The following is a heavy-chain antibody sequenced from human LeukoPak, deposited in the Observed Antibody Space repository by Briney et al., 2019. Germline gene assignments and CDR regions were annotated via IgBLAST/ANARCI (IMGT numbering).Heavy chain of an antibody. Sequence: GASVKVSCKASGYTFTSYGISWVRQAPGQGLEGMGWISAYNGNTNYAQKLQGRVPMTTDTSTSTAYMELRSLRSDDTAVYYCARGARVDFWSGYYHYYYMDVWGKGTTVTVSS. CDR3: ARGARVDFWSGYYHYYYMDV. D-gene: IGHD3-3*01. CDR1: GYTFTSYG. CDR2: ISAYNGNT. V-gene: IGHV1-18*01. J-gene: IGHJ6*03.